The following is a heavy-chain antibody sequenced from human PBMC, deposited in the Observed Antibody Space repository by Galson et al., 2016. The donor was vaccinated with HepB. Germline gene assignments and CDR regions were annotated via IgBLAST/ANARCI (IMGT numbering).Heavy chain of an antibody. Sequence: QSGAEVKKPGESLKISCKASGYSFTTSWIGWVRQTPGKGLEWMGIIYAGDSDTRYSPSFQGQVTISVDKSISTAYLHWSSLKASDIAIYYCARRLRVDAPGPTGYYFDYWGQGTPVTVSS. V-gene: IGHV5-51*01. CDR2: IYAGDSDT. CDR3: ARRLRVDAPGPTGYYFDY. D-gene: IGHD6-13*01. CDR1: GYSFTTSW. J-gene: IGHJ4*02.